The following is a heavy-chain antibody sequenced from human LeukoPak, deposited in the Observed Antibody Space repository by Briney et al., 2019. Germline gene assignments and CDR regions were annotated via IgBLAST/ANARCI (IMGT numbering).Heavy chain of an antibody. CDR2: IYHSGST. D-gene: IGHD2-2*01. J-gene: IGHJ6*02. V-gene: IGHV4-30-2*01. Sequence: SETLSLTCAVSGGSISSGGYSWSWIRQPPGKGLEWIGYIYHSGSTYYNPSLKSRVTISVDRSKNQFSLKLSSVTAADTAVYYCAGAGYCSSTSCAGGYGMDVWGQGTTVTVSS. CDR3: AGAGYCSSTSCAGGYGMDV. CDR1: GGSISSGGYS.